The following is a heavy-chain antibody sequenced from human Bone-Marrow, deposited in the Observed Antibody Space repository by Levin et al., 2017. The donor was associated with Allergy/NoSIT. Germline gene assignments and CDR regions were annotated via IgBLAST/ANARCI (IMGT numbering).Heavy chain of an antibody. CDR2: ISGSGGST. J-gene: IGHJ4*02. Sequence: GGSLRLSCAASGFTFSSYAMSWVRQAPGKGLEWVSAISGSGGSTFYADSVKGRFTISRDNSKNTLYLQMNSLRAEDTAVYYCAKEEDDFWSANGGYWGQGTLVTVSS. V-gene: IGHV3-23*01. CDR1: GFTFSSYA. D-gene: IGHD3-3*01. CDR3: AKEEDDFWSANGGY.